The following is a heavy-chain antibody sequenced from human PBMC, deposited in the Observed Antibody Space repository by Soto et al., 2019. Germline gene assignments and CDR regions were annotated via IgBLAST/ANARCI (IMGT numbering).Heavy chain of an antibody. CDR2: IYYSGST. CDR3: XXXYGXCFDY. Sequence: QVQLQESGPGLVKPSETLSLTCTVSGGSISSYYWSWIRQPPGKGLEWIGYIYYSGSTNYNPSLXXXXXXXXXXXXXXXXXXXXXXXXXXXAXXXXXXXYGXCFDYWGQGTLVTVSS. J-gene: IGHJ4*02. CDR1: GGSISSYY. V-gene: IGHV4-59*01. D-gene: IGHD3-10*01.